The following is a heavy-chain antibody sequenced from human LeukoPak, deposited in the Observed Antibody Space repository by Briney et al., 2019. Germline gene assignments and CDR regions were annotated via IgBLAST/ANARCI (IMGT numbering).Heavy chain of an antibody. J-gene: IGHJ4*02. CDR3: ARATIFGDYPFDY. V-gene: IGHV4-59*01. CDR1: GGSISSYY. CDR2: IYYSGST. D-gene: IGHD3-3*01. Sequence: SETLSLTCTVSGGSISSYYWSWIRQPPGKGLEWIGYIYYSGSTNYNPSLKSRVTISVDTSKNQFSLKLSSVTAADTAVYYCARATIFGDYPFDYWGQGTLVTASS.